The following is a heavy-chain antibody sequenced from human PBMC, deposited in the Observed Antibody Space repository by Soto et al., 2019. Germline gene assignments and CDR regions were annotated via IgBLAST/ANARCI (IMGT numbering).Heavy chain of an antibody. J-gene: IGHJ6*02. CDR1: GGTFSSYA. V-gene: IGHV1-69*13. Sequence: SVKVSCKACGGTFSSYAISWVGQAPGQGLEWMGGIIPIFGTANYAQKFQGRVTITADESTSTAYMELSSLRSEDTAVYYCARVIAASGDPYYYYGMDVWGQGTTVTVSS. CDR2: IIPIFGTA. CDR3: ARVIAASGDPYYYYGMDV. D-gene: IGHD6-13*01.